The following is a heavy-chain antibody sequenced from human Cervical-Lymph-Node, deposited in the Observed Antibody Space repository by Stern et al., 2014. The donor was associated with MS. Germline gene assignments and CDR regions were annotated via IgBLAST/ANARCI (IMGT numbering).Heavy chain of an antibody. V-gene: IGHV1-69*01. CDR3: ARVNEGTAVEDYYYGLDV. J-gene: IGHJ6*02. Sequence: QVQLVESGAEVRKPGSSVKVSCKASGGTFSTYAINWVRQAPGQGLEWMGGILPVFGIVNYAQDFQGRVTITADAATSTAYMELSNLRSDDTAVYYCARVNEGTAVEDYYYGLDVWGQGTTVTVSS. CDR2: ILPVFGIV. CDR1: GGTFSTYA. D-gene: IGHD6-19*01.